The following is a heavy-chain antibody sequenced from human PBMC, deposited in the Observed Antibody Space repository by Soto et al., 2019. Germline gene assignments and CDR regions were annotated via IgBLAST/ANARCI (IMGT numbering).Heavy chain of an antibody. CDR3: ARGLGGWELLHFDY. CDR1: GYTFTSYG. D-gene: IGHD1-26*01. J-gene: IGHJ4*02. Sequence: ASVKVSCKASGYTFTSYGISWVRQAPGQGLEWMGWISAYNGNTNYAQKLQGRVTMTTDTSTSTAYMEMRSLRSDDTAVYYCARGLGGWELLHFDYWGQGTLVTVSS. V-gene: IGHV1-18*01. CDR2: ISAYNGNT.